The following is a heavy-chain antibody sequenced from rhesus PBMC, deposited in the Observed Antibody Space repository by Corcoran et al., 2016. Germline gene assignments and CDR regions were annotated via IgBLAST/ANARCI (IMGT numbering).Heavy chain of an antibody. D-gene: IGHD1-32*01. V-gene: IGHV4S19*01. J-gene: IGHJ4*01. Sequence: QVQLQESGPGLVKPSETPSLTCAVSGGSVSSSNWWSWIRQPPGKGLEWIGNIIGSSGSTYYNPSLKSRVTISTDTSKNQFSLKLSSVAAADTAVYYCARDPKAMTLDYWGQGVLVTVSS. CDR2: IIGSSGST. CDR3: ARDPKAMTLDY. CDR1: GGSVSSSNW.